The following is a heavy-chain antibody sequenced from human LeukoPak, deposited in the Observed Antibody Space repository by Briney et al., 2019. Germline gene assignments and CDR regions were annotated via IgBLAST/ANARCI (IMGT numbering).Heavy chain of an antibody. CDR1: GGTFSSYA. D-gene: IGHD3-3*01. V-gene: IGHV1-69*05. CDR2: IIPIFGTA. Sequence: SVKVSCKASGGTFSSYAISWVRQAPGQGLESMGGIIPIFGTANYAQKFQGRVTITTDESTSTAYMELSSLRSEDTAVYYCARDNYYDFWSGYPNAGSVWGKGTTVTVSS. J-gene: IGHJ6*04. CDR3: ARDNYYDFWSGYPNAGSV.